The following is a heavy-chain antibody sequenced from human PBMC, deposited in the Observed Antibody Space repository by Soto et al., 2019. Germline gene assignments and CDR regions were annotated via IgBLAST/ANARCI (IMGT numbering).Heavy chain of an antibody. CDR2: ISAYNGNT. V-gene: IGHV1-18*01. CDR3: ARDPDYSNYRDY. Sequence: QVQLVQSGAEVKKPGASVKVSCKASGYTFTSYGISWVRQAPGQGLEWMGWISAYNGNTNNAQKLQGRGTMTTDQSTSTAYMDLRSLRSDDTAVYFCARDPDYSNYRDYWGQGTLITVSS. CDR1: GYTFTSYG. J-gene: IGHJ4*02. D-gene: IGHD4-4*01.